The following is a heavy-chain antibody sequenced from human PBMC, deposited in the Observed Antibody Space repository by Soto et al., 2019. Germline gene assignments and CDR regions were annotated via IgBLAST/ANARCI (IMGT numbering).Heavy chain of an antibody. V-gene: IGHV4-59*11. D-gene: IGHD2-15*01. J-gene: IGHJ5*01. CDR1: GTSMSGHF. Sequence: TLSLTCTVSGTSMSGHFWSWMRQPPGKGLEWIGYGYYSGSTLYNPSLKSRVTTSLDTSKNHFSLRLNSVTSADTAVYYCARGVYRSWDRTGRYDSWGQGTLVPGSS. CDR3: ARGVYRSWDRTGRYDS. CDR2: GYYSGST.